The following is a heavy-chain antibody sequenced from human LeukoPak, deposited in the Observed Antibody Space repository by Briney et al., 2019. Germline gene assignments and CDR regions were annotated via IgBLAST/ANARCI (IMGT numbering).Heavy chain of an antibody. CDR3: ARTDYGSGSYTPRY. CDR1: GYTFTSYG. V-gene: IGHV1-18*01. D-gene: IGHD3-10*01. CDR2: ISAYNGNT. J-gene: IGHJ4*02. Sequence: ASVKVSCKASGYTFTSYGISWVRQAPGQGLEWMGWISAYNGNTNYAQKLQGRVTMTTDTSTSTAYMELRSLRSDDTAVYYCARTDYGSGSYTPRYWGQGTLVTVSS.